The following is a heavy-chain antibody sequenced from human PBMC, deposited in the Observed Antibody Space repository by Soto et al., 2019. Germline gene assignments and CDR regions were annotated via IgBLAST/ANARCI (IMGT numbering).Heavy chain of an antibody. D-gene: IGHD4-4*01. J-gene: IGHJ6*03. CDR3: ARGKGYSNPNYYYYYRDV. CDR1: GGTFSSYT. V-gene: IGHV1-69*02. Sequence: QVQLVQSGAEVKKPGSSVKVSCKASGGTFSSYTISWVRQAPGQGLEWMGRIIPILGIANYAQKFQGRVTITADKSTSTAYMELSSLRSEDTAVYYGARGKGYSNPNYYYYYRDVWGKGTTVTVSS. CDR2: IIPILGIA.